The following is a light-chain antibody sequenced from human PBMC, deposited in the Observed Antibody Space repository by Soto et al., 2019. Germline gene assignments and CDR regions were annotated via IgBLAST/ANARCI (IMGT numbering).Light chain of an antibody. CDR3: QQYGSLSWT. CDR2: ATS. Sequence: EIVLTQSPATLSLSPGERATLSCRASQSVGSYLAWYQQKPGQAPRLLIYATSNRATGIPGRFSGSGSGTDFTLTISSLEPEDFAVYYCQQYGSLSWTFGQGTKVEIK. V-gene: IGKV3-11*01. CDR1: QSVGSY. J-gene: IGKJ1*01.